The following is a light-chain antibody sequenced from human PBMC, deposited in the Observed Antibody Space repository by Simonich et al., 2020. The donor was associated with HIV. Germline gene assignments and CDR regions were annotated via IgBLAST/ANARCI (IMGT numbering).Light chain of an antibody. CDR1: QSISSW. CDR2: KTS. Sequence: DIQLTQSPSTLSASVGDRVTITCRPSQSISSWLAWYQQKPGKAPKLLIYKTSSLESGVPSRFSGSGSGTEFTLTISSLQPDDSATYYCQQYISYSPGYTFGQGTKLEIK. V-gene: IGKV1-5*03. CDR3: QQYISYSPGYT. J-gene: IGKJ2*01.